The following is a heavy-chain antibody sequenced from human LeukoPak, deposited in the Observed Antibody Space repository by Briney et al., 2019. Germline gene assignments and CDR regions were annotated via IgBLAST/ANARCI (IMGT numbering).Heavy chain of an antibody. CDR1: SVA. Sequence: SVAMGCGRNIPEKRLEWVAGISYDGRNNYYADSVKGRFSISRDDSNNTLYLQMNSLRADDTAVYFCARAAIFDYYYYMDVWGRGTTVTVSS. J-gene: IGHJ6*03. V-gene: IGHV3-30*01. D-gene: IGHD3-3*01. CDR3: ARAAIFDYYYYMDV. CDR2: ISYDGRNN.